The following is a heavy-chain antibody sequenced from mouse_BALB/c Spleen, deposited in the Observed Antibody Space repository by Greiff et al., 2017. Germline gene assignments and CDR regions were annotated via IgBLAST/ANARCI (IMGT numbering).Heavy chain of an antibody. CDR2: INPYNGDT. CDR1: GYSFTGYF. D-gene: IGHD6-1*01. V-gene: IGHV1-20*02. J-gene: IGHJ2*01. CDR3: ARCEGGRGYYLDY. Sequence: VQLQQSGPELVKPGASVKISCKASGYSFTGYFMNWVMQSHGKSLEWIGRINPYNGDTFYNQKFKGTATLTVAQSSSTAHMELRSLASEDSAVYYGARCEGGRGYYLDYWGQGTTLTVSS.